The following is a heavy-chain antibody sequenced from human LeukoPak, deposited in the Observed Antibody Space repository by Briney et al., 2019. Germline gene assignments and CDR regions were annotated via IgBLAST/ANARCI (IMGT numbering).Heavy chain of an antibody. CDR1: GFTFDDYA. CDR2: ISWNSGSI. V-gene: IGHV3-9*01. D-gene: IGHD6-19*01. J-gene: IGHJ4*02. Sequence: PGGSLRLSCAASGFTFDDYAMHWVRQAPGKGLEWVSGISWNSGSIGYVDSVRGRFTISRDNAKNSLYLQMNSLRAEDTALYYWAKNTDVTGRSGWSFDYWGQGTLVTVSS. CDR3: AKNTDVTGRSGWSFDY.